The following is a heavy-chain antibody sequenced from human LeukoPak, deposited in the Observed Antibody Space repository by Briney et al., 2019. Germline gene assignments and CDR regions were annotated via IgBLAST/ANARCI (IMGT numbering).Heavy chain of an antibody. CDR2: INHSGST. CDR3: ARDPHDCSSTSCYPDV. V-gene: IGHV4-34*01. CDR1: GGSFSGYY. Sequence: PSETLSLTCAVYGGSFSGYYWSWIRQPPGKGLEWIGEINHSGSTNYNPSLKSRVTMSVDTSKNQFSLKLSSVTAADTAVYYCARDPHDCSSTSCYPDVWGKGTTVTVSS. J-gene: IGHJ6*04. D-gene: IGHD2-2*01.